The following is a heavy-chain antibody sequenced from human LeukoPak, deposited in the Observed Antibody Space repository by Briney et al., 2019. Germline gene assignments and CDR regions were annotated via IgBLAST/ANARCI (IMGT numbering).Heavy chain of an antibody. CDR3: ARAGAYDFDFGS. Sequence: SETLSLTCTVSDGPMISYYWSWIRQPPGKGLEWIGYRYYTGSANYNPSLKSRVSISIDESKNQFSLRLMSVTAADTAVYYCARAGAYDFDFGSWGQGSLVTVSS. CDR1: DGPMISYY. J-gene: IGHJ4*02. CDR2: RYYTGSA. V-gene: IGHV4-59*01. D-gene: IGHD3-3*01.